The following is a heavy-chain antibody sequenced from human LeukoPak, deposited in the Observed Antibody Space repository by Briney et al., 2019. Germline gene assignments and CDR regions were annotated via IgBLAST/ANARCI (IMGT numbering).Heavy chain of an antibody. Sequence: GGSLRLSCAASGFTFSSYGMHWVRQAPGKGLEWVAVIPYDGSNKYYADSVKGRFTISRDNSKNTLYLQMNSLRAEDTAVYYCAKLASGTATEFDYWGQGTLVTVSS. CDR2: IPYDGSNK. D-gene: IGHD5-18*01. V-gene: IGHV3-30*18. CDR1: GFTFSSYG. J-gene: IGHJ4*02. CDR3: AKLASGTATEFDY.